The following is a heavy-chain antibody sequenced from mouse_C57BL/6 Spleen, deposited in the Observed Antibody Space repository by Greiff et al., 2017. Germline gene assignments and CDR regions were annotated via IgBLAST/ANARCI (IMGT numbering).Heavy chain of an antibody. D-gene: IGHD1-1*01. V-gene: IGHV1-52*01. Sequence: VQLQQPGAELVRPGSSVKLSCKASGYTFTSYWMHWVKQRPIQGLEWIGNIDPSDSETHYNQKFKDKATLTVDKSSSTAYMQLSSLTSEDSAVYYCARSAATTVVEGYFDVWGTGTTVTVSS. CDR1: GYTFTSYW. J-gene: IGHJ1*03. CDR3: ARSAATTVVEGYFDV. CDR2: IDPSDSET.